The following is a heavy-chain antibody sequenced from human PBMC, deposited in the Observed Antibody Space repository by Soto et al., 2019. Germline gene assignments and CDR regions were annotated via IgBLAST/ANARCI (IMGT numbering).Heavy chain of an antibody. V-gene: IGHV4-59*01. CDR2: IYYSGST. CDR1: GGSISSYY. CDR3: AGNWQDAFDI. Sequence: QVQLQESGPGLVKPSETLSLTCTVSGGSISSYYWSWIRQPPGKGLEWIGYIYYSGSTNYNPSLKSRVTISVDTSKNQFSLKLSSVTAADTAVYYCAGNWQDAFDIWGQGTMVTVSS. J-gene: IGHJ3*02.